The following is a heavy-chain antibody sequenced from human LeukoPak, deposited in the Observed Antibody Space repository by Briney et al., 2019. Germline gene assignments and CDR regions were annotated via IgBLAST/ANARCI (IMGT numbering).Heavy chain of an antibody. CDR2: INPSGGST. D-gene: IGHD6-19*01. V-gene: IGHV1-46*01. CDR3: ARPGIAVAGYDY. Sequence: ASVKVSCEASGYTFTSYYMHWVRQAPGQGLEWMGIINPSGGSTSYAQKFQGRVTMTRDTSTSTVYMELSSLRSEDTAVYYCARPGIAVAGYDYWGQGTLVTVSS. J-gene: IGHJ4*02. CDR1: GYTFTSYY.